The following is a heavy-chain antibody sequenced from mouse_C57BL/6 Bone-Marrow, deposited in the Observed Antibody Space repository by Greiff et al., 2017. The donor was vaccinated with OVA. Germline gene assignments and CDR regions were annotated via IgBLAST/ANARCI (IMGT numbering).Heavy chain of an antibody. CDR2: INPNNGGT. CDR1: GYTFTDYY. V-gene: IGHV1-26*01. Sequence: VQLQQSGPELVKPGASVKISCKASGYTFTDYYMNWVKQSHGKSLEWIGDINPNNGGTSYNQKFKGKVTLTVDKSSSTAYMELRSLTSEDSAVYYCARCRAIWAIDDWGQGTSVTVSS. J-gene: IGHJ4*01. CDR3: ARCRAIWAIDD.